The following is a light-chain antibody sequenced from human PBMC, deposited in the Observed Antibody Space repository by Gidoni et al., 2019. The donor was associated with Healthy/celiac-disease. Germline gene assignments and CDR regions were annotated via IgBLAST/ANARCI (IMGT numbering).Light chain of an antibody. CDR2: VEGSRNY. CDR1: SGHSSYI. J-gene: IGLJ2*01. Sequence: QPLLTQSSSASASLGSSVKLTCTLSSGHSSYIIAWHQQQPGKAPRYLMKVEGSRNYNKGSGVPDRFSGPSSGADRYLTISNLQSEDEADYYCETWDSNTVVFGGGTKLTVL. V-gene: IGLV4-60*03. CDR3: ETWDSNTVV.